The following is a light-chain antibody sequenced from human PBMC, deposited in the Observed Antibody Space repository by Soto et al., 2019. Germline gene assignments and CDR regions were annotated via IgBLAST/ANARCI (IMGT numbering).Light chain of an antibody. CDR2: DVT. CDR3: CSYVGSYTSYV. J-gene: IGLJ1*01. CDR1: SSDVGTYNL. Sequence: QSALTQPRSVSGSPGQSVTISFTGTSSDVGTYNLVSWYQQHPGKAPKFMIYDVTKRPSGVPDRFSGSKSGNTASLTISGLQAEDEADYYCCSYVGSYTSYVFGTGTKLTVL. V-gene: IGLV2-11*01.